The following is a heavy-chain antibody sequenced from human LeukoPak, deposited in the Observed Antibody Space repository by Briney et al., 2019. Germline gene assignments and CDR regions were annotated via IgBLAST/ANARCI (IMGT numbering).Heavy chain of an antibody. J-gene: IGHJ5*02. CDR3: VRASLRYSSSWGFDP. V-gene: IGHV1-69*05. D-gene: IGHD6-13*01. Sequence: GSSVKVSCKASGGTFSSYAISWVRQAPGQGLEWMGGIIPIFGTANYAQKFQGRVTITTDESTSTAYMELSSLRSEDTAVYYCVRASLRYSSSWGFDPWGQGTLVTVSS. CDR2: IIPIFGTA. CDR1: GGTFSSYA.